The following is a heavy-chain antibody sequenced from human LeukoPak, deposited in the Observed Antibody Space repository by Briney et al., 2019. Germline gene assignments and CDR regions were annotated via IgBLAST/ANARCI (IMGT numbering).Heavy chain of an antibody. V-gene: IGHV3-23*01. CDR2: ISGSGGST. CDR1: GFTFSSYA. CDR3: AKDRSYDFWSGYSYGMDV. D-gene: IGHD3-3*01. J-gene: IGHJ6*02. Sequence: QPGGSLRLSCAASGFTFSSYAMSWVRQAPGKGLEWVSAISGSGGSTYYADSVKGRFTTSRDNSKDTLYLQMNSLRAEDTAVYYCAKDRSYDFWSGYSYGMDVWGQGTTVTVSS.